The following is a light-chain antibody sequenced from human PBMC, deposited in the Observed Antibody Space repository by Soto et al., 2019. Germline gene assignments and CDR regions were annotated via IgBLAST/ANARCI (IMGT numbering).Light chain of an antibody. V-gene: IGLV2-14*01. CDR3: SSSTSSSTLYV. Sequence: ALTQPASVSGSPGQSITISCTGTSSDVGGYNYVSWYQQHPGKAPKLMIYDVSNRPSGVSNRFSGSKSGNTASLTISGLQAEDEADYYCSSSTSSSTLYVFGTGTKVTVL. CDR2: DVS. J-gene: IGLJ1*01. CDR1: SSDVGGYNY.